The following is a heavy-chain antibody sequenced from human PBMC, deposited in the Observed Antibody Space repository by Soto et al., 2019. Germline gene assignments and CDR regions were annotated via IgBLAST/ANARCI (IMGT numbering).Heavy chain of an antibody. J-gene: IGHJ4*02. Sequence: SETLSLTCTVSGGSISSSSFHWGWIRQPPGKGLEWIGSIYYSGSTYYSPSLKSRVTISVDKSKNQFSLKLSSVTAADTAVYYCARVVTYYDSSGYHYYFEYWGQGTLVTVSS. CDR2: IYYSGST. CDR3: ARVVTYYDSSGYHYYFEY. D-gene: IGHD3-22*01. V-gene: IGHV4-39*07. CDR1: GGSISSSSFH.